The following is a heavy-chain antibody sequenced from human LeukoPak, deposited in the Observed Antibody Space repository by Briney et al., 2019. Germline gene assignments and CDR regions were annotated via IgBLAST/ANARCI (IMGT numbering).Heavy chain of an antibody. D-gene: IGHD1-26*01. V-gene: IGHV1-69*05. CDR2: IIPTFGTA. CDR1: GGTFSSYA. Sequence: SVKVSCKASGGTFSSYAISWVRQAPGQGLEWMGGIIPTFGTANYAQKFQGRVTITTGESTSTAYMELSSLRSEDTAVYYCARGPPSGSFADYWGQGTLVTVSS. CDR3: ARGPPSGSFADY. J-gene: IGHJ4*02.